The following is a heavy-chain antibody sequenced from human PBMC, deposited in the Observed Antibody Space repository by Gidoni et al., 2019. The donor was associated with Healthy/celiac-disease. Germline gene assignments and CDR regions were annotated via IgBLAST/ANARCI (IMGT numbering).Heavy chain of an antibody. D-gene: IGHD3-22*01. CDR1: GGTFSSYA. CDR2: IIPIFGKA. V-gene: IGHV1-69*06. Sequence: QVQLVQSGAEVKKPGSSVKVSFKASGGTFSSYAISWVRQAPGQGLEWMGGIIPIFGKANYAKKFQGRVTITADKSTSTAYMELSSLRSEDTAVYYCARDLGYYDSSGFGYWGQGTLVTVSS. CDR3: ARDLGYYDSSGFGY. J-gene: IGHJ4*02.